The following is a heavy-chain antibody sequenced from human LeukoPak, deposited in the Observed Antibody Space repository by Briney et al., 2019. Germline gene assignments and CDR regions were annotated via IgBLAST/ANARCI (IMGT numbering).Heavy chain of an antibody. CDR3: ARAAVPVGRDYYMDV. V-gene: IGHV1-8*01. Sequence: ASVKVSCKASGYTFTSYDTNWVRQATGQGLEWMGWMNPNSGNTGYAQKFQGRVTMTRNTSISTAYMELSSLRSEDTAVYYCARAAVPVGRDYYMDVWGKGTTVTVSS. CDR1: GYTFTSYD. CDR2: MNPNSGNT. J-gene: IGHJ6*03. D-gene: IGHD1-26*01.